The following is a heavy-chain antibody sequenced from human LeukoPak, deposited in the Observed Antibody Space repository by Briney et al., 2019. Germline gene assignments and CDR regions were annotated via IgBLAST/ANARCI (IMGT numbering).Heavy chain of an antibody. D-gene: IGHD6-19*01. CDR3: ARGQWLVRGRYFDL. CDR2: INHSGST. J-gene: IGHJ2*01. CDR1: GGSFSGYY. Sequence: SETLSLTCAVYGGSFSGYYWSWIRQPPGKGLEWIGEINHSGSTNYNPSLKSRVTISVDTSENQFSLKLSSVTAADTAVYYCARGQWLVRGRYFDLWGRGTLVTVSS. V-gene: IGHV4-34*01.